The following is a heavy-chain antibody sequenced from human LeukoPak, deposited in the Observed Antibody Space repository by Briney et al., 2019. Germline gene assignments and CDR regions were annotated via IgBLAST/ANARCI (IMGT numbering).Heavy chain of an antibody. CDR1: GFAFSSYN. J-gene: IGHJ4*02. Sequence: GGSLRLSCAVSGFAFSSYNMNWVRQSPGKGLEWVSSISSGSGYMYYADSVKGRFTISRDDAKTSVYLQMNSLRVEDTAFYYCARNKGWEMPAELDSWGQGTLVTVSS. CDR2: ISSGSGYM. CDR3: ARNKGWEMPAELDS. D-gene: IGHD1-26*01. V-gene: IGHV3-21*01.